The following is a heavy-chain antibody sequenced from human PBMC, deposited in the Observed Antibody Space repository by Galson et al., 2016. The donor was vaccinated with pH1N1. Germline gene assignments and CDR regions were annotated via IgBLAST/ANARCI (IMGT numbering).Heavy chain of an antibody. J-gene: IGHJ5*02. CDR1: GDSIYTNSYY. Sequence: ETLSLTCTVSGDSIYTNSYYWDWIRQPPGKGLEWIAGIYYDGRNQYNPSPKSRLTISGDTSKNQFSLNLSFVTAADTAVYYCARRTRCRGDCGEGFDPWGQGILVTVSS. CDR3: ARRTRCRGDCGEGFDP. CDR2: IYYDGRN. V-gene: IGHV4-39*01. D-gene: IGHD2-21*02.